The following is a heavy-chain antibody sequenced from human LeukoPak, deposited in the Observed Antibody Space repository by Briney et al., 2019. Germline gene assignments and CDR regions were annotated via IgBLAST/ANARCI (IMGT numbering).Heavy chain of an antibody. CDR1: GYSISSGYY. CDR3: AKDKAGYDYVWPSDAFDI. Sequence: ETLSLTCTVSGYSISSGYYWGWIRQPPGKGLEWVSAISGSGGSTYYADSVKGRFTISRDNSKNTLYLQMNSLRAEDTAVYYCAKDKAGYDYVWPSDAFDIWGQGTMVTVSS. V-gene: IGHV3-23*01. CDR2: ISGSGGST. J-gene: IGHJ3*02. D-gene: IGHD3-16*01.